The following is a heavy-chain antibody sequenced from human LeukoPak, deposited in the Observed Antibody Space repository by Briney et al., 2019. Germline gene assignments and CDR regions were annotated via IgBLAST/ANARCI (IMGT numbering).Heavy chain of an antibody. J-gene: IGHJ4*02. V-gene: IGHV3-33*01. CDR2: IWHDGSNK. D-gene: IGHD4-23*01. CDR1: GFIFSGFG. CDR3: ARGRGADYGGNSGYLDY. Sequence: GGSLRLSCAASGFIFSGFGMHWVRQAPGKGLEWVAVIWHDGSNKYYADSVKGRFTISRDNPKNTLYVQMNSLRAEDTAVYYCARGRGADYGGNSGYLDYWGQGTLVTVSS.